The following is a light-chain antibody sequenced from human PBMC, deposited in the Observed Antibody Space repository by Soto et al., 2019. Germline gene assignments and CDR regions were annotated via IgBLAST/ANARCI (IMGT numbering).Light chain of an antibody. J-gene: IGKJ2*01. Sequence: DIVLTQSPATLSLSPGERATLSCRASQSVSSYLAWYQQKPGQAPRLLIYDASNRATGIPARFSGTGSGTDFTLTISSLEPEDFAVYYCQQRINWPTFGQGTKLEI. CDR1: QSVSSY. CDR2: DAS. CDR3: QQRINWPT. V-gene: IGKV3-11*01.